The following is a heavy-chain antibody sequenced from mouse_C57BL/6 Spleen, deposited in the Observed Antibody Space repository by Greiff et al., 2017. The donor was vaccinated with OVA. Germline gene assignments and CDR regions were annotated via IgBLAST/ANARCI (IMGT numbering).Heavy chain of an antibody. CDR3: ARLGRYYTKDY. CDR1: GFTFSSYA. J-gene: IGHJ4*01. Sequence: EVQVVESGGGLVKPGGSLKLSCAASGFTFSSYAMSWVRQTPEKRLAWVATISDGGSYTYYPDNVKGRFTISRDNAKNNLYLQMSHLKSEDTAMYYCARLGRYYTKDYWGQGTSVTVSS. CDR2: ISDGGSYT. D-gene: IGHD4-1*01. V-gene: IGHV5-4*01.